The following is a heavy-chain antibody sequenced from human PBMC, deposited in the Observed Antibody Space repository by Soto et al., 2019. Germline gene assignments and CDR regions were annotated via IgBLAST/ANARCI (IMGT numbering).Heavy chain of an antibody. J-gene: IGHJ4*01. Sequence: PSETLSLTCAVSGGSVSGSYYYWAWLRQSPGKGREWIGSVFHTGFTSYNPSLGSRVSVSVDTSKSQCSLKLSAVTASDTAVYYCATSQKGYNWNYFDHWGQGALVTVSS. CDR2: VFHTGFT. CDR1: GGSVSGSYYY. CDR3: ATSQKGYNWNYFDH. D-gene: IGHD1-1*01. V-gene: IGHV4-39*01.